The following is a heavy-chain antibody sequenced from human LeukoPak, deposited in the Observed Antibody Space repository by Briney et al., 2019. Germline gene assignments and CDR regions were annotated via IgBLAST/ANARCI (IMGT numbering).Heavy chain of an antibody. Sequence: SETLSLTCTVSGGSISSYYWSWIRQPPGKGLEWIGYIYYSGSTNYNPSLKSRVTISVDTSKNQFSLKLSSVTAADTAVYYCARDDSSCYYHGAFDYWGQGTLVTVSS. V-gene: IGHV4-59*01. CDR1: GGSISSYY. J-gene: IGHJ4*02. D-gene: IGHD3-22*01. CDR2: IYYSGST. CDR3: ARDDSSCYYHGAFDY.